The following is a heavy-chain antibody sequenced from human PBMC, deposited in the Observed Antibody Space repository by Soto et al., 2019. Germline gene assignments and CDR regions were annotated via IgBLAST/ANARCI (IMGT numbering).Heavy chain of an antibody. CDR1: GYTFTSYY. Sequence: ASVKVSCKASGYTFTSYYMHWVRQAPGQGLEWMGIINPSGGSTSYAQKFQGRVTMTRDTSTSTAYMELSSLRSDDTAVYYCARDIASSTQDYWGQGTLVTVSS. V-gene: IGHV1-46*01. CDR2: INPSGGST. J-gene: IGHJ4*02. CDR3: ARDIASSTQDY. D-gene: IGHD6-6*01.